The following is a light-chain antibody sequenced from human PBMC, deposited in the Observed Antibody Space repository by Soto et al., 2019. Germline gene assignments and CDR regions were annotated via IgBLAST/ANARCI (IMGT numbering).Light chain of an antibody. CDR2: WAS. Sequence: DIVMTQSPDSLAVSLGERATINCKSSQSVLYSSNNKNYLAWYQQRPGQPPTLLIYWASTRESGVPDRFTGSGSGTDFTLTIRSLQAEDVAVYYCHQYHSFPLTFGGGTRVQIK. CDR3: HQYHSFPLT. V-gene: IGKV4-1*01. J-gene: IGKJ4*01. CDR1: QSVLYSSNNKNY.